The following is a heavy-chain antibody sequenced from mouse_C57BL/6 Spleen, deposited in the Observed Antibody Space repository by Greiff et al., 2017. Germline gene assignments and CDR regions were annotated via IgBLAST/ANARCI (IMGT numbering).Heavy chain of an antibody. CDR3: ARHGGYDYGYAMDY. V-gene: IGHV2-6-1*01. D-gene: IGHD2-4*01. CDR1: GFSLTSYG. J-gene: IGHJ4*01. Sequence: VQRVESGPGLVAPSQSLSITCTVSGFSLTSYGVHWVRQPPGKGLEWLVVIWSDGSTTYNSALKSRLSISKDNSKSQVFLKMNSLQTDDTAMYYCARHGGYDYGYAMDYWGQGTSVTVSS. CDR2: IWSDGST.